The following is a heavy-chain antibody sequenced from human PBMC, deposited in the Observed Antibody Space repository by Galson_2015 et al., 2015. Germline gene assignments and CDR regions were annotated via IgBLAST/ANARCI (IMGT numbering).Heavy chain of an antibody. CDR1: GYTFTYRY. D-gene: IGHD6-19*01. Sequence: SVKVSCKASGYTFTYRYLHWVRQAPGQALEWMGWITPFNGNTNYAQEFQDRVTITRDRSMSTASMELSSLRSEDTAMYYCAKGSGWYGAFDIWGQGTMVTVSS. CDR2: ITPFNGNT. CDR3: AKGSGWYGAFDI. V-gene: IGHV1-45*02. J-gene: IGHJ3*02.